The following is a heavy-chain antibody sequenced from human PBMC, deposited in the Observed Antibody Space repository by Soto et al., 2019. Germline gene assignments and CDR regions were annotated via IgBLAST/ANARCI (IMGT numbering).Heavy chain of an antibody. V-gene: IGHV1-2*04. D-gene: IGHD1-26*01. CDR1: GYTFTGYY. CDR2: INPNGGGT. Sequence: GASVKVSCKASGYTFTGYYMHWVRQAPGQGLEWMGWINPNGGGTNYAQKFQGWVTMTRDTSISTAYMELSRLRSDDTAVYYCARSVGRLSNWDYWGQGTLVTVSS. CDR3: ARSVGRLSNWDY. J-gene: IGHJ4*02.